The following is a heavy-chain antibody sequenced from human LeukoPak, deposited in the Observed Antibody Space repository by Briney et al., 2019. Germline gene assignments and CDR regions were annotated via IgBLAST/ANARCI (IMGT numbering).Heavy chain of an antibody. CDR2: IYYSGST. J-gene: IGHJ5*02. V-gene: IGHV4-59*12. D-gene: IGHD2-2*01. CDR1: GGSISSYY. Sequence: SETLSLTCTVSGGSISSYYWSWIRQPPGKGLEWIGYIYYSGSTNYNPSLKSRVTISVDTSKNPFSLKLSSVTAADTAVYYCANGKYQLLSSWFDPWGQGTLVTVSS. CDR3: ANGKYQLLSSWFDP.